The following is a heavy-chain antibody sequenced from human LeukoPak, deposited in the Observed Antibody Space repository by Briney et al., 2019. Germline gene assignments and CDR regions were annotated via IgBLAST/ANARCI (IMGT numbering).Heavy chain of an antibody. CDR1: GYTFTSYY. V-gene: IGHV1-46*01. Sequence: ASVKVSCKASGYTFTSYYMHWVRQAPGQGLEWMGIINPSGGSTSYAQNFQGRVTMTRDTSTSTVYMELSSLRSEDTAVYYCARGNRIAARPNPPDYGMDVWGQGTTVTVSS. CDR3: ARGNRIAARPNPPDYGMDV. J-gene: IGHJ6*02. D-gene: IGHD6-6*01. CDR2: INPSGGST.